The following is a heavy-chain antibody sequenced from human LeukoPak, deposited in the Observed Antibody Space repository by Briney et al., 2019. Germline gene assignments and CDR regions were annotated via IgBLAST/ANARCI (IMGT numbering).Heavy chain of an antibody. CDR3: ARAFIAARPDYYYYGMDV. V-gene: IGHV4-61*02. CDR2: IYTSGST. Sequence: SETLSLTYTVSGGSISSGSYYWSWIRQPAGKGLEWIGRIYTSGSTNYNPSLKSRVTISVDTSKNQFSLKLSSVTAADTAVYYCARAFIAARPDYYYYGMDVWGQGTTVTVSS. D-gene: IGHD6-6*01. CDR1: GGSISSGSYY. J-gene: IGHJ6*02.